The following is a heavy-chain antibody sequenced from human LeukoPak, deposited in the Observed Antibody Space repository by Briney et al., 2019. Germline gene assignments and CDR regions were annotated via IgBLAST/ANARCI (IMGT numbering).Heavy chain of an antibody. V-gene: IGHV1-69*05. D-gene: IGHD3-22*01. CDR3: ARDYGSSGYFDY. J-gene: IGHJ4*02. CDR2: IIPIFGTA. Sequence: ASVKVSCKASGGTFSSYAISWVRQAPGQGLEWMGGIIPIFGTANYAQKFQGRVTITTDESTSTAYMELSSLRSEDTAVYYCARDYGSSGYFDYWGQGTLVTVSS. CDR1: GGTFSSYA.